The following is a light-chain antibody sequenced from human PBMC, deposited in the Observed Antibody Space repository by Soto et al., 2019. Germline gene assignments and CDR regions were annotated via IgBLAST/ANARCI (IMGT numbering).Light chain of an antibody. Sequence: DIQMTQSPSILSASVGDRVTITCRASQSISSWLAWYQQKPGKAPILLIYTASSLKSGVPSRFSGSGSGTEFTLTISSLQPDDFATYYCQQSNSFSWTFGQGTKVEIK. V-gene: IGKV1-5*03. CDR2: TAS. CDR3: QQSNSFSWT. CDR1: QSISSW. J-gene: IGKJ1*01.